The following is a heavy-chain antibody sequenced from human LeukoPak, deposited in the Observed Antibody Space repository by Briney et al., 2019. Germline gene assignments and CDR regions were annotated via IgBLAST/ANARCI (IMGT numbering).Heavy chain of an antibody. J-gene: IGHJ4*02. CDR1: GFTVSSNY. V-gene: IGHV3-53*01. Sequence: GGSLRLSCAASGFTVSSNYMSWVRQAPGKGLEWVSVIYSGGSTYYADSVKGRFTISRDNSKNTLYLQMSSLRAEDMAVYYCARAAYDSGSYIVNHDYWGQGTLVTVSS. CDR2: IYSGGST. CDR3: ARAAYDSGSYIVNHDY. D-gene: IGHD3-22*01.